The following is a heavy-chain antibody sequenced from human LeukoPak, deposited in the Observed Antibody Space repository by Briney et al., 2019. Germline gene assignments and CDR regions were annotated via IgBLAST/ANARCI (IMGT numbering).Heavy chain of an antibody. CDR1: GGSLSSSRYY. CDR2: IYYSGST. CDR3: ARHSFRWFDP. J-gene: IGHJ5*02. Sequence: SETLSLTCTVSGGSLSSSRYYWGWIRQPPGKGLEWIGSIYYSGSTYYNPSLKSRVTISVDTSKNQFSLKLSSVTAADTAVYYCARHSFRWFDPWGQGTLVTVSS. V-gene: IGHV4-39*01.